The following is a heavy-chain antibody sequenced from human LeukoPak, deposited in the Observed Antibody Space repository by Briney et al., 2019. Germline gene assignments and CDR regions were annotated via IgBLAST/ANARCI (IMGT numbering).Heavy chain of an antibody. V-gene: IGHV1-46*01. CDR2: IDPNGGST. J-gene: IGHJ4*02. CDR3: ARDKIRAYSGYVLDS. Sequence: SVXVSCKASGYTFTSKYMHWVRQAPGQGLQWMGIIDPNGGSTGYAQTFQGRVTMSSGTSTSTFYMELSSLKSEVTAVYYCARDKIRAYSGYVLDSWGQGTLVTVSS. CDR1: GYTFTSKY. D-gene: IGHD6-25*01.